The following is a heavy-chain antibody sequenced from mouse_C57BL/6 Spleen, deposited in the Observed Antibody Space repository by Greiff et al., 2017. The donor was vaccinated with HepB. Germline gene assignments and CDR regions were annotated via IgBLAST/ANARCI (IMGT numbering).Heavy chain of an antibody. Sequence: VQLQQSGPELVKPGASVKISCKASGYSFTGYYMNWVKQSPEKSLEWIGEINPSTGGTTYNQKFKAKATLTVDKSSSTAYMQLKSLTSEDSAVYYCARHRNYYGSSFYWYFDVWGTGTTVTVSS. J-gene: IGHJ1*03. D-gene: IGHD1-1*01. CDR1: GYSFTGYY. CDR3: ARHRNYYGSSFYWYFDV. V-gene: IGHV1-42*01. CDR2: INPSTGGT.